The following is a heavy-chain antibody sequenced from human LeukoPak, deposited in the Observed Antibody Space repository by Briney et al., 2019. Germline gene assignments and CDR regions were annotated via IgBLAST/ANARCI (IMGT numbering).Heavy chain of an antibody. CDR2: ISYDGSNK. CDR1: GFTFSSYA. J-gene: IGHJ4*02. V-gene: IGHV3-30-3*01. CDR3: ARRTDYYDSSGYDY. D-gene: IGHD3-22*01. Sequence: GGSLRLSCAASGFTFSSYAMHWVRQAPGKGLEWVAVISYDGSNKYYADSVKGRITISRDNSKNTLYLQMNSLRAEDTAVYYCARRTDYYDSSGYDYWGQGTLVTVSS.